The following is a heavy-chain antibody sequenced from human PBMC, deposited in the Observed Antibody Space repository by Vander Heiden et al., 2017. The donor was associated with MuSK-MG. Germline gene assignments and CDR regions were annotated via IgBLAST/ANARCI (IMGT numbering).Heavy chain of an antibody. CDR3: ARDYCSGGSCYPDSDGMDV. D-gene: IGHD2-15*01. V-gene: IGHV4-4*02. Sequence: QVQLQESGPGLVKPSGTLSLTCAVSGGSISSSNWWSWVRQPPGKGLEWIGEIYHSGSTNYNPSLKSRVTISVDKSKNQFSLKLSSVTAADTAVYYCARDYCSGGSCYPDSDGMDVWGQGTTVTVSS. J-gene: IGHJ6*02. CDR2: IYHSGST. CDR1: GGSISSSNW.